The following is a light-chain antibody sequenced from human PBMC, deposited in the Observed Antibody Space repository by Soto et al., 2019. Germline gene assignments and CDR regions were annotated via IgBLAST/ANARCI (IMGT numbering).Light chain of an antibody. CDR2: YAS. CDR1: QNLSRN. J-gene: IGKJ2*01. CDR3: QQYDKWPHT. Sequence: EMVMTQSPATLYVSPGERATLSCRASQNLSRNLAWYQQQPGQPPRLLIFYASTRTTGIPARFSGSGSATDFTLTSSSLQSEHVAVYCCQQYDKWPHTCGQGPKLDIK. V-gene: IGKV3-15*01.